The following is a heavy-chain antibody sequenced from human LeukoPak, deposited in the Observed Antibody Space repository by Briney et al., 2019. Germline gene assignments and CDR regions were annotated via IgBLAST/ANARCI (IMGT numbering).Heavy chain of an antibody. CDR1: GFTISGYW. CDR2: IKQDGGEK. D-gene: IGHD3-10*01. Sequence: GGSLRLSCAASGFTISGYWMSWLRQTPGKGLEWVANIKQDGGEKYYVDSVKGRFTISRDNAKNSLYLQMNSLRAEDTAVYYCARDRGFGQADVWGKGTTVTVSS. CDR3: ARDRGFGQADV. V-gene: IGHV3-7*01. J-gene: IGHJ6*04.